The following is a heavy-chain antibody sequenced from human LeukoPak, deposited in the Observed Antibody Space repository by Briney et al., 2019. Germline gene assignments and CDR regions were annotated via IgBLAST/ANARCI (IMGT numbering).Heavy chain of an antibody. CDR2: IIPIFGTA. Sequence: SVKVSCKASGGTFSSYAISWVRQAPGQGLEWMGGIIPIFGTANYAQKFQGRVTITTDESTSTAYMELSSLRSEDTAVYYCARMYTGYSSSWLDYWGQGTLVTVSS. V-gene: IGHV1-69*05. D-gene: IGHD6-13*01. J-gene: IGHJ4*02. CDR1: GGTFSSYA. CDR3: ARMYTGYSSSWLDY.